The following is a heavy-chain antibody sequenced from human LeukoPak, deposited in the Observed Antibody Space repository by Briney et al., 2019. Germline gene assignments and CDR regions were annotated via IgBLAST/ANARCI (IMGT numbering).Heavy chain of an antibody. J-gene: IGHJ6*02. CDR3: VREGSMYSGMDV. V-gene: IGHV3-30-3*01. D-gene: IGHD2-21*01. CDR2: ISYDGSKE. Sequence: PGRSLRLSCAASGFTFRNYAMHWVRQAPGKGLEWVTIISYDGSKEYDADSVKGRFTVSKDNSRSTLYLQMNSLRTEDTAVYYCVREGSMYSGMDVWGQGTTVIVSS. CDR1: GFTFRNYA.